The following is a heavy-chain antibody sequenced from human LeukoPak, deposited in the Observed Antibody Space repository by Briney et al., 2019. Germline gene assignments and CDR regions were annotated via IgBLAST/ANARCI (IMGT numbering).Heavy chain of an antibody. CDR1: GFTFSSYA. J-gene: IGHJ3*02. CDR3: ARDPYSSSSYDAFDI. CDR2: ISGSGGST. V-gene: IGHV3-23*01. Sequence: PGGSLRLSCAASGFTFSSYAMSWVRQAPGKGLEWVSAISGSGGSTYYADSVKGRFTISRDNSKNTLYLQMNSLRAEDTAVYYCARDPYSSSSYDAFDIWGQGTMVTVSS. D-gene: IGHD6-13*01.